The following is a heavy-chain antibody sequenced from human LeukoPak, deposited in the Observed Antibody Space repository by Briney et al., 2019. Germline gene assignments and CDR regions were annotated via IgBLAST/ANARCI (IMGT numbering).Heavy chain of an antibody. D-gene: IGHD1-26*01. CDR2: ISDSGST. J-gene: IGHJ5*01. CDR3: ARQIRSGTQPCDWFDS. V-gene: IGHV4-39*01. Sequence: SETLSLTCTVSGGSISSGSYYWAWIRQPPGKGLEWIVSISDSGSTYYNPSLKGRDTISVDTSKNQFSLKLSSVTATDTAVYYCARQIRSGTQPCDWFDSWGQGTLVTVSS. CDR1: GGSISSGSYY.